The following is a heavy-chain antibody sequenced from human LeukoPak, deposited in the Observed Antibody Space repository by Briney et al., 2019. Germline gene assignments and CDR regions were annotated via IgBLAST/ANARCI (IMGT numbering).Heavy chain of an antibody. CDR3: ARDNPHSSSWYSPFDY. CDR2: IYTSGST. D-gene: IGHD6-13*01. Sequence: PSQTLSLTCTVTGGSLSSGRYYWSWIRQPAGRGLEWIGRIYTSGSTNYNPSLKSRVTISVDTSKNQFSLKLSSVTAADTAVYYCARDNPHSSSWYSPFDYWGQATLVTVCS. V-gene: IGHV4-61*02. CDR1: GGSLSSGRYY. J-gene: IGHJ4*02.